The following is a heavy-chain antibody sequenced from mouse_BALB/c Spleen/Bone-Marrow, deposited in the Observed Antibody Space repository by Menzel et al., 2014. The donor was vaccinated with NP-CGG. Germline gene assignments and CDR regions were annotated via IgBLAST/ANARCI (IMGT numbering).Heavy chain of an antibody. CDR1: GYTFTSYW. CDR3: AYYRYDVNY. Sequence: DLVKPGASVMLSCKASGYTFTSYWINWIKQRPGQGLEWIGRIAPGSGSTYYNEMFKGKATLTVDTSSSTAYILLSSLSSEDSAVYFCAYYRYDVNYWGQGTTLTVSS. J-gene: IGHJ2*01. D-gene: IGHD2-14*01. CDR2: IAPGSGST. V-gene: IGHV1S41*01.